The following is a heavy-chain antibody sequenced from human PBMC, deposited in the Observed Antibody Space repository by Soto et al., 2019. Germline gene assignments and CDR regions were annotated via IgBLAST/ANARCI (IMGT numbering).Heavy chain of an antibody. CDR3: PNRGYSYGLYYYYYGMDV. CDR2: VYPGDSDT. V-gene: IGHV5-51*01. D-gene: IGHD5-18*01. J-gene: IGHJ6*02. Sequence: GESLKISCKCSEYSFTTSWIGWVRQMPGKGLGWMGIVYPGDSDTRYSPSFQGQVTITADKSIGTAYLQWRSLKAADTAMYYCPNRGYSYGLYYYYYGMDVWGQGTTVTVSS. CDR1: EYSFTTSW.